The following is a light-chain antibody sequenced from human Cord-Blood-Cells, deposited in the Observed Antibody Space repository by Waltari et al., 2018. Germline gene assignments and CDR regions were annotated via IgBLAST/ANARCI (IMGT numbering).Light chain of an antibody. CDR1: QGISNY. J-gene: IGKJ1*01. Sequence: DIQMTQSPSSLSASVGDIVTITCLARQGISNYLAWYQQKPGKVPKLLIYSASTLQSGVPSRFSGSGSGTDFTLTISSLQPEDVATYYCQKYNSALWTFGQGTKVEIK. CDR2: SAS. V-gene: IGKV1-27*01. CDR3: QKYNSALWT.